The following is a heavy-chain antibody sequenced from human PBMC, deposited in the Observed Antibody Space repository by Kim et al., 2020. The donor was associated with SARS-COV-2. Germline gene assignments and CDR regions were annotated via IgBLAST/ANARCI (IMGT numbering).Heavy chain of an antibody. CDR2: INHSGST. J-gene: IGHJ3*02. CDR3: ARRMLRYFVSLAFDI. Sequence: SETLSLTCAVYGGSFSGYYWSWIRQPPGKGLEWIGEINHSGSTNYNPSLKSRVTISVDTSKNQFSLKLSSVTAADTAVYYCARRMLRYFVSLAFDIWGQGTMVTVSS. D-gene: IGHD3-9*01. V-gene: IGHV4-34*01. CDR1: GGSFSGYY.